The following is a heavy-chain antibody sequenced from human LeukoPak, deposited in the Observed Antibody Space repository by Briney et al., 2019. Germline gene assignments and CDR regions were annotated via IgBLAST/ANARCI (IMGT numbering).Heavy chain of an antibody. Sequence: HPGGSLRLSCAASGFTFSSYWMNWVRQAPGKGLEWVANIKQDGSEKHYVGSVKGRFTISRDNAMNSLYLQMNSLRAEDTAIYYCATSRTLDYWGQGTLLTVSS. D-gene: IGHD3/OR15-3a*01. CDR3: ATSRTLDY. CDR2: IKQDGSEK. V-gene: IGHV3-7*01. CDR1: GFTFSSYW. J-gene: IGHJ4*02.